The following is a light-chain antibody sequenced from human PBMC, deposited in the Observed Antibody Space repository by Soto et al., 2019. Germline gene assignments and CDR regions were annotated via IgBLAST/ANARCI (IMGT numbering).Light chain of an antibody. CDR3: QPTNSFPPT. V-gene: IGKV1-12*01. CDR2: AAS. CDR1: QGIGSR. Sequence: DIQMTQSPSSVSASVGDRVTITCRASQGIGSRLAWYQQKRGKAPKLLIYAASSLQSGVPSRFSGSGSGTDFSLTISRLQPEDFATYYCQPTNSFPPTFGQGTKLEIK. J-gene: IGKJ2*01.